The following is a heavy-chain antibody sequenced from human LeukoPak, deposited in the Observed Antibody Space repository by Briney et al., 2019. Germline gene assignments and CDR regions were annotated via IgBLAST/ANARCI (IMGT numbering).Heavy chain of an antibody. CDR2: ISYSGST. D-gene: IGHD6-6*01. Sequence: SETLSLTCTVSGGSISSYYWSWIRQPPGKGLEWIGYISYSGSTNYNPSLKSRVTISVDRSKTQFSLKLSSVTAADTAVYYCARVFQSTIAALLGWFDRWAQGTLVTVSS. CDR1: GGSISSYY. V-gene: IGHV4-59*01. CDR3: ARVFQSTIAALLGWFDR. J-gene: IGHJ5*02.